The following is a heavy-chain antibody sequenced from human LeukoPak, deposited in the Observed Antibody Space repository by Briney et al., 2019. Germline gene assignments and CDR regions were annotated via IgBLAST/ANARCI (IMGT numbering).Heavy chain of an antibody. CDR3: ASTTWGRVTRWYFDL. D-gene: IGHD1-26*01. V-gene: IGHV4-39*01. CDR2: IFYSGST. Sequence: SETLSLTCTVSGGPISSNSYSWGWHPQPPEMGLEWIGSIFYSGSTSYSPSLKSRVTISVDTSKSQFSLKLTSVTASDTAVYYCASTTWGRVTRWYFDLWGRGTLVTVSS. J-gene: IGHJ2*01. CDR1: GGPISSNSYS.